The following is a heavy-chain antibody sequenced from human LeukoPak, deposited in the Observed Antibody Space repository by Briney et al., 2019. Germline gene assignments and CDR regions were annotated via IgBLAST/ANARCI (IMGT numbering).Heavy chain of an antibody. V-gene: IGHV3-23*01. Sequence: GGSLRLSCAASGFTFSSYAMSWVRQAPGKGLEWVSAIRGSGGSTYYADSVKGRFTISRDNSKNTLYLQMNSLRAEDTAVYYCAKQPAPYYYDTFYGFDYWGRGTLVTVSS. CDR2: IRGSGGST. CDR3: AKQPAPYYYDTFYGFDY. CDR1: GFTFSSYA. J-gene: IGHJ4*02. D-gene: IGHD3-22*01.